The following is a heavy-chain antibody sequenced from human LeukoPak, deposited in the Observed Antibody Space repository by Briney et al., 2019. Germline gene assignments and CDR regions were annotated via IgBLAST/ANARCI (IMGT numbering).Heavy chain of an antibody. J-gene: IGHJ5*02. CDR2: INSDGSST. CDR1: GFTLSSYW. CDR3: ARARGLGYGDYVRWFDP. D-gene: IGHD4-17*01. Sequence: GGSLRLSCAASGFTLSSYWMHWVRQGPGKGLVWVSRINSDGSSTTYADSVKGRFTISRDNAKNTLYLQMNSLRAEDTAVYYCARARGLGYGDYVRWFDPWGQGTLVTVSS. V-gene: IGHV3-74*01.